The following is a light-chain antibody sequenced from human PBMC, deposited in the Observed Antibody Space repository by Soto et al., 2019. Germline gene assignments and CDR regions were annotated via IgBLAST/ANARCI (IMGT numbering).Light chain of an antibody. J-gene: IGLJ2*01. CDR3: CSYGGSSNVV. Sequence: QSALTQPASVSGSPGQSITISCTATSSDVGSYNLVSWYQQHPGKAPQLMIYEGSNRSSGFSNRFSGSKSGNTASLTISGLQPEDEADYYCCSYGGSSNVVFGGGTKLTVL. CDR1: SSDVGSYNL. V-gene: IGLV2-23*01. CDR2: EGS.